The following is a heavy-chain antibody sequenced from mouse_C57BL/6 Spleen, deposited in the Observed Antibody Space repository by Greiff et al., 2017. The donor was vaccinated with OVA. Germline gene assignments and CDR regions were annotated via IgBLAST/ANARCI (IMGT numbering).Heavy chain of an antibody. V-gene: IGHV1-52*01. D-gene: IGHD2-5*01. CDR2: IDPSDSET. CDR3: ARSAYYSNYDAMDY. CDR1: GYTFTSYW. Sequence: VQLQQSGAELVRPGSSVKLSCKASGYTFTSYWMHWVKQRPIQGLEWIGNIDPSDSETHYNQKFKDKATLTVDKSSSTAYMQLSSLTSEDSAVYYCARSAYYSNYDAMDYWGQGTSVTVSS. J-gene: IGHJ4*01.